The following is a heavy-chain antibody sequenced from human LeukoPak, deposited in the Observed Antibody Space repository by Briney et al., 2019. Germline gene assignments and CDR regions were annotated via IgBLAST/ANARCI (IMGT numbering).Heavy chain of an antibody. CDR1: GYSFDIYV. CDR2: IIPILNTA. Sequence: SVKVSCKASGYSFDIYVINWVRQAPGQGLEWMGRIIPILNTANYAQKFQGKVTITADKSTTTAYMELTNLRSDDTAVYFCARNCGGGANCYNLFGMDVRGQGTTVTVSS. V-gene: IGHV1-69*04. D-gene: IGHD2-21*01. J-gene: IGHJ6*02. CDR3: ARNCGGGANCYNLFGMDV.